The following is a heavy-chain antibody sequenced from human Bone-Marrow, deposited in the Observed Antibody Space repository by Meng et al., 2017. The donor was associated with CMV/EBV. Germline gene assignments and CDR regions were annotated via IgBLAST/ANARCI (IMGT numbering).Heavy chain of an antibody. CDR3: ARDTYYYDSSGYLADYYYYGMDV. D-gene: IGHD3-22*01. CDR1: GDSVSSNSAA. Sequence: SETLSLTGAISGDSVSSNSAAWNWIRQSPSRGLEWLGRTYYRSKWYNDYAVSVKSRITINPDTSKNQLSLQLNSVTPEDTAVYYCARDTYYYDSSGYLADYYYYGMDVWGQGTTVTVSS. CDR2: TYYRSKWYN. J-gene: IGHJ6*02. V-gene: IGHV6-1*01.